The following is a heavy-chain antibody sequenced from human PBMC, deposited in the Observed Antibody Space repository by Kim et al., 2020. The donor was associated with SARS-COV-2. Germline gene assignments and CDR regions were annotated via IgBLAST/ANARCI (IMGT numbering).Heavy chain of an antibody. CDR1: GYTFTSYY. CDR2: INHSGGST. D-gene: IGHD2-15*01. CDR3: ARGGVYCSGGSCYSDY. J-gene: IGHJ4*02. V-gene: IGHV1-46*01. Sequence: ASVKVSCKASGYTFTSYYMHWVRQAPGQGLEWMGIINHSGGSTSYAQKFQGRVTMTRDTSTSTVDMELSSLRSEDTAVYYCARGGVYCSGGSCYSDYWGQGTLVTVSS.